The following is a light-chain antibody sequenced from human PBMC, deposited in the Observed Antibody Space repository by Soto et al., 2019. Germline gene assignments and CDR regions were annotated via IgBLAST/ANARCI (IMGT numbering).Light chain of an antibody. CDR3: QQYDNWLRT. CDR1: QDISTN. Sequence: EIVMTQSPATLSVSPGERANLSCRASQDISTNLAWYQQKPGQAPRLLIYGASTKATGIPARFSGSGSGTEFTLTISSLQSEDFAVYYCQQYDNWLRTFGQGTKVDI. CDR2: GAS. V-gene: IGKV3-15*01. J-gene: IGKJ1*01.